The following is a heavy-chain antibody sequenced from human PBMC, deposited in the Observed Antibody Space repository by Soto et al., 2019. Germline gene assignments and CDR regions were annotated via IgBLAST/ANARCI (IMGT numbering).Heavy chain of an antibody. CDR2: IYPGDSHP. J-gene: IGHJ4*02. V-gene: IGHV5-51*01. CDR3: ARTPDYGDTPESY. Sequence: GECLKISCQGSGYSFTSYWIGWVRQMPGKGLEWMGIIYPGDSHPRYSPSFQGQVTISADKSISTAYLQWSSLKASDTAMYYCARTPDYGDTPESYWGQGTLVTVSS. D-gene: IGHD4-17*01. CDR1: GYSFTSYW.